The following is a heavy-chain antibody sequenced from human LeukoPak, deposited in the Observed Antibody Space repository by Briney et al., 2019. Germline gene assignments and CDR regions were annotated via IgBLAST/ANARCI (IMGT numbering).Heavy chain of an antibody. CDR3: ARRRPYYYYFDY. J-gene: IGHJ4*02. CDR2: IYHSGST. Sequence: SETLSLTCTVSGYSISSGYYWGWIRQPPGKGLEWIGSIYHSGSTYYNPSLKSRVTISVDTSKNQFSLKLSSVTAADTAVYYCARRRPYYYYFDYWGQGTLVTVSS. V-gene: IGHV4-38-2*02. D-gene: IGHD3-10*01. CDR1: GYSISSGYY.